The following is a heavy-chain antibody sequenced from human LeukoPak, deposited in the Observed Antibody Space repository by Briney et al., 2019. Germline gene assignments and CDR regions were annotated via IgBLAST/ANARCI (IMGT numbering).Heavy chain of an antibody. Sequence: SETLSLTCAVYGGSFSGYYWSWIRQPPGKGLEWIGEINHSGSTNYNPSLKSRVTISVDTSKNQFSMKLSSVTAADTAVYYCARDWYYYDSSGYWYYFDYWGQGTLVTVSS. J-gene: IGHJ4*02. CDR3: ARDWYYYDSSGYWYYFDY. CDR1: GGSFSGYY. D-gene: IGHD3-22*01. V-gene: IGHV4-34*01. CDR2: INHSGST.